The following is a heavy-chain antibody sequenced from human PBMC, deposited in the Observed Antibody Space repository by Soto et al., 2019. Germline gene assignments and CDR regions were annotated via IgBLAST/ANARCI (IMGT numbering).Heavy chain of an antibody. V-gene: IGHV4-34*01. J-gene: IGHJ4*02. CDR1: GGSFSGYY. CDR3: AVRLTDIAAASW. Sequence: QVQLQQWGAGLLKPSETLSLTCAVYGGSFSGYYWSWIRQPPGKGLEWIGEINHSGSTNYNPSLKSRVTISVDTSKNQFSLKLSSVTAADTAMYYCAVRLTDIAAASWWGQGTLVTVSS. D-gene: IGHD6-13*01. CDR2: INHSGST.